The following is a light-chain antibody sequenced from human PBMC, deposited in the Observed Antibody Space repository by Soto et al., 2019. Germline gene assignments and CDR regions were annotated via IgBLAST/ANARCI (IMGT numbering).Light chain of an antibody. V-gene: IGKV1-5*03. J-gene: IGKJ1*01. Sequence: DIHMTQSPSSLSASVGDRVTITCRASQNIRTWLAWYQQKPGKAPNLLIYAASSLESGVPSRFSGSGSATEFTLTISSLQPDDFATYYCQQYYSHSTFGQGTKVDIK. CDR3: QQYYSHST. CDR1: QNIRTW. CDR2: AAS.